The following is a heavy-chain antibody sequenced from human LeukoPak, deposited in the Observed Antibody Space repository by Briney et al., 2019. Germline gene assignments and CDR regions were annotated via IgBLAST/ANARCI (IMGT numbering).Heavy chain of an antibody. Sequence: GRSLRLSCAAAGFTFSHYGMHWVRRAPGKGLEWVANIKQDGSETYYVDSVRGRFTISRDNAKNSLYLQMNSLRAEDTAVYYCARDFWGAYRVDYFDYWGQGTLVTVSS. CDR2: IKQDGSET. J-gene: IGHJ4*02. D-gene: IGHD3-3*01. CDR1: GFTFSHYG. CDR3: ARDFWGAYRVDYFDY. V-gene: IGHV3-7*01.